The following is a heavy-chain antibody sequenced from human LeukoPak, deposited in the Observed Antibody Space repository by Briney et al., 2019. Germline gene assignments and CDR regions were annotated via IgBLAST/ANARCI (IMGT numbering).Heavy chain of an antibody. CDR1: GGSISSSSYY. J-gene: IGHJ4*02. CDR2: IYYSGST. V-gene: IGHV4-39*01. Sequence: SETLSLTCTVSGGSISSSSYYWGWIRQPPGKGLEWIGSIYYSGSTYYNPSLKSRVTISVDTSKNQFSLKLSSVTAADTAVYYCARYVVYGSGKYYFDYWGQGTLVTVSS. CDR3: ARYVVYGSGKYYFDY. D-gene: IGHD3-10*01.